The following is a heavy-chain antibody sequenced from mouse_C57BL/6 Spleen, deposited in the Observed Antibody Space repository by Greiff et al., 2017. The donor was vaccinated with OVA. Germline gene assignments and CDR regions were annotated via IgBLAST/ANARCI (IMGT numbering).Heavy chain of an antibody. D-gene: IGHD2-4*01. CDR2: ISSGSSTI. J-gene: IGHJ2*01. CDR1: GFTFSDYG. CDR3: ARDYDYEWGLY. Sequence: DVHLVESGGGLVKPGGSLKLSCAASGFTFSDYGMHWVRQAPEKGLEWVAYISSGSSTIYYADTVKGRFTISRDNAKNTLFLQMTSLRSEDTAMYYCARDYDYEWGLYWGQGTTLTVSS. V-gene: IGHV5-17*01.